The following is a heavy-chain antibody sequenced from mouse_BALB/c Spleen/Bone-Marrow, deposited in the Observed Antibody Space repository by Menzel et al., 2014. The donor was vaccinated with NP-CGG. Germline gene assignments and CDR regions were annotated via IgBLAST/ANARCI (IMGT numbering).Heavy chain of an antibody. Sequence: DVQLQESGAELVKPGASVKLSCTASGFNIKATYMHWVKQRPEQGLEWIGRIDPANGNTKYDPKFQGKATITADPSSNTAYLQLSSLTSEDTAVYYCASYYYGSSLFAYWGQGTLVTVSA. CDR1: GFNIKATY. CDR3: ASYYYGSSLFAY. D-gene: IGHD1-1*01. V-gene: IGHV14-3*02. J-gene: IGHJ3*01. CDR2: IDPANGNT.